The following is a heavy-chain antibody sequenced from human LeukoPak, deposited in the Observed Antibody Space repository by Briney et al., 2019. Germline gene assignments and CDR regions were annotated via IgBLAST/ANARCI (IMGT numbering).Heavy chain of an antibody. Sequence: PGGSLRLSCAASGFTFSSYAMSWVRQAPGKGLEWVSSISGSGSNTYHADSVKGRFTISRDNSKNILYLQMNSLRAEDTAIYYCAKDQRGYGRIVDYWGQGTLVTISS. D-gene: IGHD3-10*01. CDR2: ISGSGSNT. J-gene: IGHJ4*02. CDR3: AKDQRGYGRIVDY. V-gene: IGHV3-23*01. CDR1: GFTFSSYA.